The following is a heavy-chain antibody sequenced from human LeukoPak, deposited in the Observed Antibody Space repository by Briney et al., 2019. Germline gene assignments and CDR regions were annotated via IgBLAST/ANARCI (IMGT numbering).Heavy chain of an antibody. D-gene: IGHD7-27*01. CDR3: AREGPGEDGAFDI. CDR2: ISYDGSNK. V-gene: IGHV3-30-3*01. Sequence: GGSLRLSCAASGFTFSSYAMHWVRQAPGKGLEWVAVISYDGSNKYYADSVKGRFTISRDNSKNTLYLQMNSPRAEDTAVYYCAREGPGEDGAFDIWGQGTMVTVSS. J-gene: IGHJ3*02. CDR1: GFTFSSYA.